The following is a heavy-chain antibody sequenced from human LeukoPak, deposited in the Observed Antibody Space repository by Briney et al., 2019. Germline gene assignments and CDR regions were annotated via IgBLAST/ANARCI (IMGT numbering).Heavy chain of an antibody. J-gene: IGHJ4*02. Sequence: GGSLRLPCAASGFTFSDYYMSWIRQAPGKGLEWVSYISSSSSTIYYADSVKGRFTISRDNAKNSLYLQMNSLRAEDTAVYYCARGALLWPMDYWGQGTLVTVSS. CDR1: GFTFSDYY. V-gene: IGHV3-11*04. CDR3: ARGALLWPMDY. CDR2: ISSSSSTI. D-gene: IGHD3-10*01.